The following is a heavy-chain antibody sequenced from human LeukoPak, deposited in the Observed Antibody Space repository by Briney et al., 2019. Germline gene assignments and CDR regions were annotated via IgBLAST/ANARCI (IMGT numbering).Heavy chain of an antibody. CDR2: IKNKGKSYTT. J-gene: IGHJ4*02. V-gene: IGHV3-72*01. CDR3: TRASKAAFGTSYLDY. D-gene: IGHD3-3*02. Sequence: AGGSLRLSCEASGFTFSDYYMDWVRQAPGKGLEWVGRIKNKGKSYTTKYAASVKGRFTISRDDSKKSLYVQMNSLIIEDTAVYYCTRASKAAFGTSYLDYWGQGTLVTVSS. CDR1: GFTFSDYY.